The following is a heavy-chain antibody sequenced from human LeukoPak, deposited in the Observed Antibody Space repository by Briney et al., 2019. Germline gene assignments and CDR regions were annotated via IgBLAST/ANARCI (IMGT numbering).Heavy chain of an antibody. D-gene: IGHD3-3*01. V-gene: IGHV3-30*02. J-gene: IGHJ4*02. Sequence: GGSLRLSCAASGFSFSSYGMPWVRQAPGKGLEWVAFMRYDGSNKYYADSVKGRFTISRDNSKNTLYLQMNSLRAEDTAVYYCATGRFLASSIDYWGQGTLVTVSS. CDR3: ATGRFLASSIDY. CDR1: GFSFSSYG. CDR2: MRYDGSNK.